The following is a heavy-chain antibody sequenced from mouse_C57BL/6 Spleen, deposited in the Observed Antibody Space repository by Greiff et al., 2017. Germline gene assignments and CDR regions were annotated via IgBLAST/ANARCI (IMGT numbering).Heavy chain of an antibody. CDR3: APSTVVRVYAMDY. CDR2: IHPNSGST. V-gene: IGHV1-64*01. CDR1: GYTFTSYW. J-gene: IGHJ4*01. Sequence: QVQLQQPGAELVKPGASVKLSCKASGYTFTSYWMHWVKQRPGQGLEWIGMIHPNSGSTNYNEKFKSKAKLTVDKSSSTAYMQLSSLTSEDSAVYYCAPSTVVRVYAMDYWGQGTSVTVSS. D-gene: IGHD1-1*01.